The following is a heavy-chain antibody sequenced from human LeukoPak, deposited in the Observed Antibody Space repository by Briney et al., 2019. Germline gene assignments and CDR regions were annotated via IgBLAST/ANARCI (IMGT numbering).Heavy chain of an antibody. J-gene: IGHJ5*02. CDR1: GFTFSNAW. CDR2: IKSKTDGGTT. V-gene: IGHV3-15*01. CDR3: TTEVAVAGPYTWFDP. D-gene: IGHD6-19*01. Sequence: PGGSLRLFCAASGFTFSNAWMSWVRQAPGKGLEWVGRIKSKTDGGTTDYAAPVKGRFTISRDDSKNTLYLQMNSLKTEDTAVYYCTTEVAVAGPYTWFDPWGQGTLVTVSS.